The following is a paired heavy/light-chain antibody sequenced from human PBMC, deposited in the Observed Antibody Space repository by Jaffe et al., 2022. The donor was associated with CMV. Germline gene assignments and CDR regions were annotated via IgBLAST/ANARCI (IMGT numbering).Heavy chain of an antibody. V-gene: IGHV3-48*03. J-gene: IGHJ4*02. CDR2: ISGSSNSM. D-gene: IGHD2-15*01. CDR3: ARDQMVGSCPDF. CDR1: GFSFSHYE. Sequence: EVQLVESGGGLVQPGGSLRLSCTASGFSFSHYEMNWVRQAPGKGLEWVSYISGSSNSMYYSDSVRGRFTISRDNAKNSLFLEMSSLRADDTAVYYCARDQMVGSCPDFWGQGTLVTVSS.
Light chain of an antibody. CDR2: DND. Sequence: QSLLTQPPSVSAAPGQKVSISCSGSSSNIGNNHVSWYQQFPGTAPKLLIFDNDKRPSGIPDRFSGSKSGTSATLDITGLQTGDEAEYYCGTWDYRLSGVVFGGGTKLTVL. CDR3: GTWDYRLSGVV. V-gene: IGLV1-51*01. CDR1: SSNIGNNH. J-gene: IGLJ2*01.